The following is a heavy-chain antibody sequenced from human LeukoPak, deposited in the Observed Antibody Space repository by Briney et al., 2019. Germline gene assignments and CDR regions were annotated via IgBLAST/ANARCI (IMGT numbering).Heavy chain of an antibody. CDR3: AKDLSYIAFDY. CDR1: GFTFSSYG. V-gene: IGHV3-23*01. Sequence: GGTLRLSCAASGFTFSSYGMNWVRQAPGKGLEWVSGITGSGGNTYYADSVKGRFTISRDNSKNTMYLQMNSLRAEDTAVYYCAKDLSYIAFDYWGQGTLVTVSS. D-gene: IGHD2-15*01. J-gene: IGHJ4*02. CDR2: ITGSGGNT.